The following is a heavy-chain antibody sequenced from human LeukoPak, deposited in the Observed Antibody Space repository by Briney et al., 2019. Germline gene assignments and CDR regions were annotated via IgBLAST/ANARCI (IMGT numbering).Heavy chain of an antibody. D-gene: IGHD6-13*01. Sequence: ASVKVSCKASGYTFTTYYMHWLRQAPGQGLEWMGWINPNSGGTNYAQKFQGRVTMTRDTSISTAYMELSRLRSDDTAVYYCARDLAAAPGGFDPWGQGTLVTVSS. V-gene: IGHV1-2*02. J-gene: IGHJ5*02. CDR1: GYTFTTYY. CDR3: ARDLAAAPGGFDP. CDR2: INPNSGGT.